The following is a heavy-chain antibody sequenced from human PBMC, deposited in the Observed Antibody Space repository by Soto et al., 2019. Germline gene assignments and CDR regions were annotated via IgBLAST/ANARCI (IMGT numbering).Heavy chain of an antibody. D-gene: IGHD2-2*01. J-gene: IGHJ5*02. CDR3: ARVVPAATMYNWFDP. V-gene: IGHV4-39*01. CDR1: GGSISRSSYY. Sequence: PSETLSLTCTVSGGSISRSSYYWGWIRQPPGKRLEWIGSIYYSGSTYYNPSLKSRVTISVDTSKNQFSLKLSSVTAADTAVYYCARVVPAATMYNWFDPWGQGTLVTVSS. CDR2: IYYSGST.